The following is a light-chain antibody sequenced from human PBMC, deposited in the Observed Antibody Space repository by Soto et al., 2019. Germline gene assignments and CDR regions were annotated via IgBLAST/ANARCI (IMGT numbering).Light chain of an antibody. CDR3: QSYDSSLSAVV. V-gene: IGLV7-46*01. Sequence: QAVVTQEPSLTVSPGGTVTLTCGSSIGAVTSGHYPYWFQQKPGQAPRTLFYDTNNKHSWTPARFSASLLGGKAALTLSGAQPEDEAEYYCQSYDSSLSAVVFGGGTQLTVL. CDR1: IGAVTSGHY. J-gene: IGLJ2*01. CDR2: DTN.